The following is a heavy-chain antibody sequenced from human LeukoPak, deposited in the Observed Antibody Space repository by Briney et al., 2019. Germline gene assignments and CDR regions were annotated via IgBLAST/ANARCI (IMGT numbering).Heavy chain of an antibody. V-gene: IGHV3-30*02. Sequence: GGSLRLSCAASGFTFSSYGMHWVRQAPGKGLERVAFIRFDGSNEYYADSVKGRFTISRDNSKNTLSLQMNSLRAEDTAVYYCAKGANLRYFDWLHFDYWGQGTLVTVSS. CDR3: AKGANLRYFDWLHFDY. CDR2: IRFDGSNE. CDR1: GFTFSSYG. D-gene: IGHD3-9*01. J-gene: IGHJ4*02.